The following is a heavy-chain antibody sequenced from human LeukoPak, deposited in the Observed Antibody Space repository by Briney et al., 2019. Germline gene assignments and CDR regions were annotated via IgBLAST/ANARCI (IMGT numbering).Heavy chain of an antibody. Sequence: GGSLSLSCAASGFTFSDYSMNWVRQAPGKGLEWVSSIGTTGSYIFYADSVKGRFTISRDNAKNTLYLQMNSLRAEDTAVYYCARDYGDYVFDYWGQGTLVTVSS. D-gene: IGHD4-17*01. CDR3: ARDYGDYVFDY. V-gene: IGHV3-21*01. CDR2: IGTTGSYI. J-gene: IGHJ4*02. CDR1: GFTFSDYS.